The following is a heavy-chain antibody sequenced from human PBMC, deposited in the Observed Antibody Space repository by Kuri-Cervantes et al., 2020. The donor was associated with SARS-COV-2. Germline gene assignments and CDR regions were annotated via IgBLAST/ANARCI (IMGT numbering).Heavy chain of an antibody. Sequence: GGSLRLSCAASGFTFSTYSMTWVRQAPGKGLEWVSSISSSSSYTYYADSVKGRFTIFRDNAKNSLYLQMNSLRAEDTAVYYCARGISYSGYDLDYWGQGTLVTVSP. CDR2: ISSSSSYT. J-gene: IGHJ4*02. V-gene: IGHV3-21*01. D-gene: IGHD5-12*01. CDR3: ARGISYSGYDLDY. CDR1: GFTFSTYS.